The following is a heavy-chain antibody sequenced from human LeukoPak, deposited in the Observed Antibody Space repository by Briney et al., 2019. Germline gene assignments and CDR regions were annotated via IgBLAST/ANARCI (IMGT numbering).Heavy chain of an antibody. CDR1: GYTFTGYY. D-gene: IGHD3-22*01. Sequence: ASVKVSCKASGYTFTGYYMHWVRQAPGQGLEWMGWINPNSGGTNYAQKFQGRVTMTRDTSISTAYMELSRLRSDDTAVYHCAREGVIVVAPLDYWGQGTLVTVSS. CDR3: AREGVIVVAPLDY. V-gene: IGHV1-2*02. CDR2: INPNSGGT. J-gene: IGHJ4*02.